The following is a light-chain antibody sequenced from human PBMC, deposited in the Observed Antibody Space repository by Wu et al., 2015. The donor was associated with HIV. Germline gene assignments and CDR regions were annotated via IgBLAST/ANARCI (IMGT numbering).Light chain of an antibody. J-gene: IGKJ3*01. CDR3: QQIHDYPLT. Sequence: EIVLTQSPATLPLSPGERATLSCRASQSINTYLAWYQQKPGQVPRLLIYDASNRATGIPDRFSGSGSGTDFTLTISRLQPEDFATYYCQQIHDYPLTFGPGTKVDIK. V-gene: IGKV3-11*01. CDR1: QSINTY. CDR2: DAS.